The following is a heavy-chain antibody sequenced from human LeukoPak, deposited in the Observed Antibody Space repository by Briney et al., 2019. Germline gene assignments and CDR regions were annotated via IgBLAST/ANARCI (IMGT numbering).Heavy chain of an antibody. CDR2: IYYSGST. J-gene: IGHJ4*02. CDR3: ARELGEPYFDY. D-gene: IGHD1-26*01. Sequence: SETLSLTCAVSGGSISSGGYSWSWIRQPPGKGLEWIGYIYYSGSTYYNPSLKSRVTISVDTSKNQFSLKLSSVTAADTAVYYCARELGEPYFDYWGQGTLVTVSS. V-gene: IGHV4-31*11. CDR1: GGSISSGGYS.